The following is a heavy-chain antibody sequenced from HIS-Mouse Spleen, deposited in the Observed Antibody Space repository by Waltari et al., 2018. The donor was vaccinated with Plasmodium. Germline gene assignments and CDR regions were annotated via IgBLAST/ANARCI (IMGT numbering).Heavy chain of an antibody. CDR3: AKEGYSSGVFFFDY. V-gene: IGHV3-30*18. CDR1: GFTFSSYG. J-gene: IGHJ4*02. CDR2: ISYDGSNK. D-gene: IGHD6-19*01. Sequence: QVQLVESGGGVVQPGRSLRLSCAASGFTFSSYGMHWVRQAPGKGLELVAVISYDGSNKYYADSVKGRFTISRDNSKNTLYLQMNSLRAEDTAVYYCAKEGYSSGVFFFDYWGQGTLVTVSS.